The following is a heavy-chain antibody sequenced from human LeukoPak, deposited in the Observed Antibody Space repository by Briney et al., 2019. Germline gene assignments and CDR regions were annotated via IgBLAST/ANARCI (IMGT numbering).Heavy chain of an antibody. CDR1: GFTFSSYW. CDR2: INSDGSST. J-gene: IGHJ4*02. D-gene: IGHD6-19*01. Sequence: GGSLRLSCAASGFTFSSYWMHWVRKAPGKGLVWVSRINSDGSSTSYADSVKGRFTISRDNAKNTLYLQMNSLRAEDTAVYYCAGPIAVADTFGYWGQGTLVTVSS. V-gene: IGHV3-74*01. CDR3: AGPIAVADTFGY.